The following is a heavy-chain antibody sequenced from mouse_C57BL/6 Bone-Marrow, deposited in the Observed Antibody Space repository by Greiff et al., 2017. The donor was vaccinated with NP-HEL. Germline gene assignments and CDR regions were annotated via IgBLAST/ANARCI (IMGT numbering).Heavy chain of an antibody. D-gene: IGHD2-4*01. Sequence: EVQGVESGGGLVQPGGSMKLSCVASGFTFSNYWMNWVRQSPEKGLEWVAQIRLKSDNYATHYAESVKGRFTISRDDSKSSVYLQMNNLRAEDTGIYYCTGPYDYDSYWGQGTTLTVSS. V-gene: IGHV6-3*01. CDR3: TGPYDYDSY. CDR2: IRLKSDNYAT. J-gene: IGHJ2*01. CDR1: GFTFSNYW.